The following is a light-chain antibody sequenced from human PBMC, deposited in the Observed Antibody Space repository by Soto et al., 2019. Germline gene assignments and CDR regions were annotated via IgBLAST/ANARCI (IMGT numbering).Light chain of an antibody. CDR2: EVS. V-gene: IGLV2-18*02. CDR3: TSSTTSKTYL. J-gene: IGLJ1*01. CDR1: SRDIGSYDR. Sequence: SPGQSVTISCTGTSRDIGSYDRVSWYQPPPGTAPRLMIYEVSNRPSGVPDRFSGSKSGNTASLTISGLQPEDETDYYCTSSTTSKTYLFGTGTKVTVL.